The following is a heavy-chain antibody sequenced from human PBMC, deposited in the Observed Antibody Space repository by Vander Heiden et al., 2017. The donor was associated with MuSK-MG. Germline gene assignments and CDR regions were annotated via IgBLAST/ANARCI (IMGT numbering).Heavy chain of an antibody. Sequence: QVQLVESGGGVVQPGRSLRLSCAASGFPFTTSSMYWIRQAPGKGLEWVAFISYDGSNNHYAESVKGRFTVSRDNSKNTLFLQMNSLRPEDTAVYYCERGSLYDSGSFYRDWFVSWGQGTLVTVSS. J-gene: IGHJ5*01. CDR2: ISYDGSNN. CDR1: GFPFTTSS. CDR3: ERGSLYDSGSFYRDWFVS. D-gene: IGHD3-10*01. V-gene: IGHV3-30*04.